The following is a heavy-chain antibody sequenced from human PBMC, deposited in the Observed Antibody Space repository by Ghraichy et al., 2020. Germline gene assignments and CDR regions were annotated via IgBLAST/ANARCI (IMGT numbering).Heavy chain of an antibody. CDR1: GGSISSGGYY. V-gene: IGHV4-31*03. D-gene: IGHD4-17*01. J-gene: IGHJ2*01. CDR3: ARQKPNYGDYGGWYFDL. Sequence: SETLSLTCTVSGGSISSGGYYWSWIRQHPGKGLEWIGYIYYSGSTYYNPSLKSRVTISVDTSKNQFSLKLSSVTAADTAVYYCARQKPNYGDYGGWYFDLWGRGTLVTVSS. CDR2: IYYSGST.